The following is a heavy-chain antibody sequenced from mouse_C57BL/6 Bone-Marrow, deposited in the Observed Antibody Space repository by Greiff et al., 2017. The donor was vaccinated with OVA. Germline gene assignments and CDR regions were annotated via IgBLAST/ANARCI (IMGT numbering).Heavy chain of an antibody. CDR1: GFTFSDYG. V-gene: IGHV5-17*01. CDR2: ISSGSSTI. Sequence: EVQVVESGGGLVKPGGSLKLSCAASGFTFSDYGMHWVRQAPEKGLEWVAYISSGSSTIYYADTVKGRFTISRDNAKNTLFLQMTSLRSEDTAMYYCARTDYWGKGTTLTVSS. CDR3: ARTDY. J-gene: IGHJ2*01.